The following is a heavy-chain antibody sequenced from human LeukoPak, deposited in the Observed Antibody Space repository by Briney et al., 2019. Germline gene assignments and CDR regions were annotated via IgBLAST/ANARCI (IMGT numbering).Heavy chain of an antibody. V-gene: IGHV4-61*08. D-gene: IGHD3-3*01. Sequence: SETLSLTCAVSGGSISSGGYSWSWIRQPPGTGLEWLGYIYYSGSTNYNPSLKSRVTISVDTSKNQFSLKLSSVTAADTAVYYCARASIITIFGVDPYYFDYWGQGTLVTVSS. CDR2: IYYSGST. J-gene: IGHJ4*02. CDR3: ARASIITIFGVDPYYFDY. CDR1: GGSISSGGYS.